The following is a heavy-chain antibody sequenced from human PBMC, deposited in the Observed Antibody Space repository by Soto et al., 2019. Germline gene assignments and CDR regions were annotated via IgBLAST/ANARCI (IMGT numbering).Heavy chain of an antibody. D-gene: IGHD2-21*02. V-gene: IGHV1-69*12. Sequence: QVQLVQSGAEVKKSGSSVKVSCKASGGTFSSYAIRWVRQAAGQGLEWMGGIIPIFGTADDAQKFQGRVTITADESTSTAYMELSSLRSEDTAVYYCATPPEGVTAYYYSGMDVWGQGTTVTVSS. CDR1: GGTFSSYA. CDR3: ATPPEGVTAYYYSGMDV. CDR2: IIPIFGTA. J-gene: IGHJ6*02.